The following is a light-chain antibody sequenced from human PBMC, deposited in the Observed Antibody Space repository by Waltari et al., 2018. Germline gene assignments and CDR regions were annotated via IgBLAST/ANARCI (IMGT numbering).Light chain of an antibody. CDR1: RANVGSYPL. CDR3: CAFAGRGFYV. CDR2: EVS. J-gene: IGLJ1*01. Sequence: SALTQPASVSGSPGQSITIPCPETRANVGSYPLLSWYQRHPGGAPKLLIYEVSERPSGVSIRFSGSKSGKTASLTISGLQPEDEADYYCCAFAGRGFYVFGTGTQVTVL. V-gene: IGLV2-23*02.